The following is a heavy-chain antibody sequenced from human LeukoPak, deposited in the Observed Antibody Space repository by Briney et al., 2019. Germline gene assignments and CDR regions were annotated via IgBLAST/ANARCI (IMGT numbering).Heavy chain of an antibody. CDR1: GGSISSSSYY. J-gene: IGHJ4*02. CDR3: ARGKEVITMLRGLKPGYYFDY. D-gene: IGHD3-10*01. Sequence: SETLSLTGTCSGGSISSSSYYWGWIRQPPGKGLEWIGSIYYSGSTYYNPSLKSRVTISVDTPKNQFSLKLNSVTAADTAVYYCARGKEVITMLRGLKPGYYFDYWGQGTLVTVSS. CDR2: IYYSGST. V-gene: IGHV4-39*07.